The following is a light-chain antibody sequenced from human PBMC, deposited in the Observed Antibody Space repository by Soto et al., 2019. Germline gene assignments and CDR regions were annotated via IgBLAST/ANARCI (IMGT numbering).Light chain of an antibody. CDR2: AAS. CDR3: QQSYSTPNT. J-gene: IGKJ3*01. V-gene: IGKV1-39*01. CDR1: RSISRY. Sequence: DIPMTQSPSSLSASVGDRVTITCRASRSISRYLNWYQQKPGKAPKLLIYAASSLQSGVPSRFSGSGSGTDFTLAISSLQPEDFATYYCQQSYSTPNTFGPGTKVDIK.